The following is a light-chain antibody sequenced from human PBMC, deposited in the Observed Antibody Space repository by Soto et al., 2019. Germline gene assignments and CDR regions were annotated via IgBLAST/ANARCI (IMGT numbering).Light chain of an antibody. Sequence: IQLTQSPSSLSASVGDRVTLTCRASQDINKFLAWFQQTPGKAPKLLVYSASTLHSGVPSRSSGSGSGTDFALTISSLQPEDFATYYCQQLKTYPYTFGQGTRLDIK. J-gene: IGKJ2*01. V-gene: IGKV1-9*01. CDR1: QDINKF. CDR2: SAS. CDR3: QQLKTYPYT.